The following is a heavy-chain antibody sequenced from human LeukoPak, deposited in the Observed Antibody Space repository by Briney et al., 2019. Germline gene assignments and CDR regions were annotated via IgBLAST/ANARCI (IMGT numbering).Heavy chain of an antibody. CDR3: TRRFDS. CDR1: GFTVSSNY. CDR2: IYSGGST. J-gene: IGHJ4*02. V-gene: IGHV3-53*01. Sequence: PGGSLRLSCAASGFTVSSNYMSWVRQAPGKGLEWVSVIYSGGSTYYADSVKGRFTMSRDEAKNSLHLQMNSLRDEDTAVYYCTRRFDSWGQGVLVTVFS.